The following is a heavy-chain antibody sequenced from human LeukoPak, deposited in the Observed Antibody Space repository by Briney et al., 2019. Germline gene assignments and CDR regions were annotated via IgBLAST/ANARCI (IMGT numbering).Heavy chain of an antibody. D-gene: IGHD3-10*01. CDR3: ARVTTYYGSGSYGDAFDI. J-gene: IGHJ3*02. Sequence: GGSLRLSCAASGFTFDDYGMTWVRQAPGKGLEWVSGINWNGGSTGYADSVKGRFTISRDNAKNSLYLQMNSLRAEDTALYHCARVTTYYGSGSYGDAFDIWGQGTMVTVSS. CDR1: GFTFDDYG. CDR2: INWNGGST. V-gene: IGHV3-20*01.